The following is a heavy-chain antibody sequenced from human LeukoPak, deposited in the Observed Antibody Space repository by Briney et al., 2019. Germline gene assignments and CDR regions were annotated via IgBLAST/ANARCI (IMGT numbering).Heavy chain of an antibody. CDR3: AKDRRCTTSTCYDAFDV. V-gene: IGHV3-23*01. CDR1: GFIFGNFA. Sequence: GGSLRLTCAASGFIFGNFAMSWVRQAPGKGLEWVSSTSGSGVSTDYADSVKGRFTMSRDNSKNTLYLRVDSLRDEDTAIYYCAKDRRCTTSTCYDAFDVWGQGTMVTVSS. D-gene: IGHD2-2*01. J-gene: IGHJ3*01. CDR2: TSGSGVST.